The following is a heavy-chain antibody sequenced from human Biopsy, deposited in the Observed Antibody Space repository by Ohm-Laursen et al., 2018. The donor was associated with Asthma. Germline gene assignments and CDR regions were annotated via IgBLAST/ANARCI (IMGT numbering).Heavy chain of an antibody. D-gene: IGHD5-12*01. CDR2: ISYDGSNK. J-gene: IGHJ6*02. Sequence: SLRLSCAASGFTFSSYGMHWVRQAPGKGLKWVAVISYDGSNKYYADSVKGRFTISRDNSKNTLYLQMNSLRAEDTAVYYCAKDLDIVATTHYYYYNGMDVRGQGTTVTVSS. CDR3: AKDLDIVATTHYYYYNGMDV. CDR1: GFTFSSYG. V-gene: IGHV3-30*18.